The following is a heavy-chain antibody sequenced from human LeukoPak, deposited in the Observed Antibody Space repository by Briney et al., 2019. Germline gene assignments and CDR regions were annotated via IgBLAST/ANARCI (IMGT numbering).Heavy chain of an antibody. V-gene: IGHV3-23*01. CDR3: ANHILGYCSGGSCANFDH. J-gene: IGHJ4*02. Sequence: PGGSLRLSCAASGFTFSSYAMSWVRQAPGKGLEWVSAISGSGGSTYYADSVKGRFTISRHNSKNTLYLQMNSLRAEDTTVYYCANHILGYCSGGSCANFDHWGQGTLVTVSS. CDR1: GFTFSSYA. CDR2: ISGSGGST. D-gene: IGHD2-15*01.